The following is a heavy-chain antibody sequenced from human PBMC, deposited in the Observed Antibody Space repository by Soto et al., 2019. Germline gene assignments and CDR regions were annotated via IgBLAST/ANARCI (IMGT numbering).Heavy chain of an antibody. D-gene: IGHD3-3*01. CDR3: ACGGLVITIFGVVTKGVDY. V-gene: IGHV4-39*01. J-gene: IGHJ4*02. Sequence: SETLSLTCTVSGGSISSSSYYWGWIRQPPGKGLEWIGSIYYSGSTYYNPSLKSRVTISVDTSKNQFSLKLSSVTAADTAVYYCACGGLVITIFGVVTKGVDYWGQGTLVTVSS. CDR2: IYYSGST. CDR1: GGSISSSSYY.